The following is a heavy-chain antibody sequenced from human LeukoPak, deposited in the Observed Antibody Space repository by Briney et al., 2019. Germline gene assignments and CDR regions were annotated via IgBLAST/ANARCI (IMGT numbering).Heavy chain of an antibody. V-gene: IGHV3-48*04. J-gene: IGHJ6*04. Sequence: GESLRLSCAASGFTFTTYCMSWVRQLPGKGLEWVSYISSSGSTIYYADSVKGRFTISRDNAKNSLYLQMNSLRAEDTAVYYCAELGITMIGGVWGKGTTVTISS. CDR1: GFTFTTYC. D-gene: IGHD3-10*02. CDR3: AELGITMIGGV. CDR2: ISSSGSTI.